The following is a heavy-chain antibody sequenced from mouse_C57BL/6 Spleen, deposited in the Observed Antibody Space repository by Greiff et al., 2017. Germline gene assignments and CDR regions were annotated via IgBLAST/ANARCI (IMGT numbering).Heavy chain of an antibody. Sequence: VQLQQSGAELVRPGASVTLSCKASGYTFTDYEMHWVKQTPVHGLEWIGAIDPETGGTAYNQKFKGKAILTADKSSSTADMELRSLTSEDSAVYYCTYYGSSYGFAYWGQGTLVTVSA. J-gene: IGHJ3*01. CDR3: TYYGSSYGFAY. D-gene: IGHD1-1*01. CDR1: GYTFTDYE. V-gene: IGHV1-15*01. CDR2: IDPETGGT.